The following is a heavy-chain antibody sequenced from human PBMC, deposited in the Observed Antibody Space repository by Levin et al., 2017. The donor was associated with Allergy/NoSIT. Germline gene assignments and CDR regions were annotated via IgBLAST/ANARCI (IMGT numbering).Heavy chain of an antibody. V-gene: IGHV3-23*01. D-gene: IGHD6-19*01. CDR3: AKDAIRGSDQPYYFDY. CDR2: IINSGVGT. Sequence: EASVKVSCAASGFTFNNYVMSWVRQAPGKGLEWVSAIINSGVGTYYADSVKGRFTISRDNSKNTMYLQMNSLRAEDTAVYFCAKDAIRGSDQPYYFDYWGQGTLVTASS. CDR1: GFTFNNYV. J-gene: IGHJ4*02.